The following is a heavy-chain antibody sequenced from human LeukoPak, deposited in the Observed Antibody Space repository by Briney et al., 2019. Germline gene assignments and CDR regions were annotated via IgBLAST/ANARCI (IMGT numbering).Heavy chain of an antibody. D-gene: IGHD3-22*01. CDR3: ASTRSGYYYTRYYYGMDV. Sequence: GGSLRLSCAASGFTVSSNYMSWVRQAPGKGLEWVSVIYSGGSTYYADSAKGRFTISRDNSKNTLYLQMNSLRAEDTAVYYCASTRSGYYYTRYYYGMDVWGQGTTVTVSS. V-gene: IGHV3-66*02. CDR1: GFTVSSNY. J-gene: IGHJ6*02. CDR2: IYSGGST.